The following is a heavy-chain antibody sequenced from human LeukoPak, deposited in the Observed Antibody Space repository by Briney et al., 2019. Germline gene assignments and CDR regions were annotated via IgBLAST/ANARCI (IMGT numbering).Heavy chain of an antibody. CDR3: AKGVGGYCSSTDCRAYDN. J-gene: IGHJ4*02. Sequence: GGSLRLPCAASGFTFSNYAMNWGRQAPGKGLEWVSAISGSGDGTYYADSVKGRFTVSRDNSKNTLYLQMNNLRAEDSAVYYCAKGVGGYCSSTDCRAYDNWGQGTLVTVSS. CDR1: GFTFSNYA. CDR2: ISGSGDGT. V-gene: IGHV3-23*01. D-gene: IGHD2-2*01.